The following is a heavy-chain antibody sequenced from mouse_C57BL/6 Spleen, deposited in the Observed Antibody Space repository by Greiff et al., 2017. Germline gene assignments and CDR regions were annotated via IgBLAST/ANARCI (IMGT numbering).Heavy chain of an antibody. CDR3: TRGGLTTVVAKYFDV. CDR1: GFTFSSYA. J-gene: IGHJ1*03. V-gene: IGHV5-9-1*02. CDR2: ISSGGDYI. D-gene: IGHD1-1*01. Sequence: EVQVVESGEGLVKPGGSLKLSCAASGFTFSSYAMSWVRQTPEKRLEWVAYISSGGDYIYYADTVKGRFTISRDNARNTLYLQMSSLKSEDTAMYYCTRGGLTTVVAKYFDVWGTGTTVTVSS.